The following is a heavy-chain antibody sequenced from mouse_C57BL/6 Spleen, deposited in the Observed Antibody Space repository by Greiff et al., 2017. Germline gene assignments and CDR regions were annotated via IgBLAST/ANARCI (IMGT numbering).Heavy chain of an antibody. CDR2: INPNNGGT. D-gene: IGHD2-2*01. CDR3: ARRRVWLPWYFDV. Sequence: VQLQQSGPELVKPGASVKIPCKASAYTFTDYNMDWVKQSHGKSLEWIGDINPNNGGTIYNQKFKGKATLTVDKSSSTAYMELRSLTSEDTAVYYCARRRVWLPWYFDVWGTGTTVTVSS. CDR1: AYTFTDYN. V-gene: IGHV1-18*01. J-gene: IGHJ1*03.